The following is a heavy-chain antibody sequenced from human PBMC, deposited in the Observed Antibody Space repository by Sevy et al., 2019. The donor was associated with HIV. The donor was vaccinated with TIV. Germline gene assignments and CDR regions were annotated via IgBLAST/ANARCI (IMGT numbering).Heavy chain of an antibody. CDR3: TRGVLGDIVVVVAATTLGYYFDY. Sequence: GGYLRLSCTASGFTFGDYAMSWVRQAPGKGLEWVGFIRSKAYGGTTEYAASVKGRFTISRDDSKSIAYLQMNSLKTEDTAVYYCTRGVLGDIVVVVAATTLGYYFDYWGQGTLVTVSS. D-gene: IGHD2-15*01. V-gene: IGHV3-49*04. CDR2: IRSKAYGGTT. J-gene: IGHJ4*02. CDR1: GFTFGDYA.